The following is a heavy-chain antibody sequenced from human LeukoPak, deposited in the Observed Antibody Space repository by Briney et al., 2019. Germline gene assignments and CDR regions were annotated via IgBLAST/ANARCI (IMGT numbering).Heavy chain of an antibody. Sequence: PGGSLRLSCAPSGFTFRSYGMHWVRQAPGKGLEWVAVISYDGSNEYYADSVKGRFAISRDNSKNTLYLEMNSLRPEDTAVYYCARFRAATTRFDYWGQGTLVTVSS. CDR2: ISYDGSNE. CDR1: GFTFRSYG. J-gene: IGHJ4*02. CDR3: ARFRAATTRFDY. D-gene: IGHD1/OR15-1a*01. V-gene: IGHV3-30*03.